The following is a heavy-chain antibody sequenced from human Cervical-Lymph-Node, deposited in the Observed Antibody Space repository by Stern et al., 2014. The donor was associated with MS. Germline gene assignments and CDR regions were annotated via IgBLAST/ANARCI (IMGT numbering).Heavy chain of an antibody. J-gene: IGHJ3*02. D-gene: IGHD3-22*01. CDR3: AHSRITMMGPLLDI. Sequence: QVTLRESGPTLVKPTQTLTLTCTFSGFSPSTSGVGVGWIRQPPGKALEWLALIYWDDDKRYSPSLKSRLTITKDTSKNQVVLTMTNMDPVDTATYYCAHSRITMMGPLLDIWGQGTMVTVSS. CDR1: GFSPSTSGVG. CDR2: IYWDDDK. V-gene: IGHV2-5*02.